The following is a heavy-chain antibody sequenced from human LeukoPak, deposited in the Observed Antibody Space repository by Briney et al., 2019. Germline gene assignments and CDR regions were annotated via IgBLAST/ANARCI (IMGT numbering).Heavy chain of an antibody. V-gene: IGHV1-8*02. CDR3: VRDSNGQTRAGDPFDI. J-gene: IGHJ3*02. Sequence: ASVKVSCKASGYTFTNVDINWVRQASGQGVEWMGWMNPNSGNTGYAQNFQGRVTITRDTSISTAYMELSSLTSEDTAVYYCVRDSNGQTRAGDPFDIWGQGTMVTVSS. CDR1: GYTFTNVD. D-gene: IGHD6-19*01. CDR2: MNPNSGNT.